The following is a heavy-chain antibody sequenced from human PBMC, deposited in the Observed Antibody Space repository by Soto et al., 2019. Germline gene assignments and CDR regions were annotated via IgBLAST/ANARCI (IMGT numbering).Heavy chain of an antibody. V-gene: IGHV3-30-3*01. D-gene: IGHD3-22*01. J-gene: IGHJ3*02. CDR3: ARVTPTFITYYYDSSGYINDAFDI. CDR1: GFTFSSYA. Sequence: QVQLVESGGGVVQPGRSLRLSCAASGFTFSSYAMHWVRQAPGKGLEWVAVISYDGSNKYYAESVKGRFTIYRDNSKNTLYLQMHSLRDEDTDVYYCARVTPTFITYYYDSSGYINDAFDIWGQGTMVTVSS. CDR2: ISYDGSNK.